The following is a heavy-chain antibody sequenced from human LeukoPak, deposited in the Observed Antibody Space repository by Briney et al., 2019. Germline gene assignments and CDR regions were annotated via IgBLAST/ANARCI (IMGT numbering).Heavy chain of an antibody. D-gene: IGHD6-13*01. CDR2: IYYSGST. J-gene: IGHJ3*02. V-gene: IGHV4-39*07. Sequence: SETLSLTCTVSGGSISSSSYYWGWIRQPPGKGLEWIGSIYYSGSTYYNPSLKSRVTISVDTSKNQFSLKLSSVTAADTAVYYCARDSDAGYSRLDAFDIWGQGTMVTVSS. CDR1: GGSISSSSYY. CDR3: ARDSDAGYSRLDAFDI.